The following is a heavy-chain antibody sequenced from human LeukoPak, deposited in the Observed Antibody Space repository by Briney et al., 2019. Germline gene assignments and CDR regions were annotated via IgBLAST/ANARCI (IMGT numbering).Heavy chain of an antibody. D-gene: IGHD4-17*01. CDR3: AREGREGYGDFFDY. J-gene: IGHJ4*02. CDR1: GFTFDDYA. CDR2: ISWNSGSI. Sequence: GGSLRLSCAASGFTFDDYAMHWVRQAPGKGLEWVSGISWNSGSIGYADSVKGRFTISRDNAKNSLYLQMNSLRAEDMALYYCAREGREGYGDFFDYWGQGTLVTVSS. V-gene: IGHV3-9*03.